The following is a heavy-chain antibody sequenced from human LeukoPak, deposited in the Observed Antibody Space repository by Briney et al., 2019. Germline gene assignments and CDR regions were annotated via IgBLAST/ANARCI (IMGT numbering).Heavy chain of an antibody. J-gene: IGHJ4*02. V-gene: IGHV3-15*01. CDR2: IKSKTDGGTT. CDR3: TTAAYDYVWGSYRYTPDFDY. CDR1: GFTFSNAW. D-gene: IGHD3-16*02. Sequence: GGSLRLSCAASGFTFSNAWMSWVRQAPGKGLEWVGRIKSKTDGGTTDYAAPVKGRFTISRDDSKNTLHLQMNSLKTEDTAVYYCTTAAYDYVWGSYRYTPDFDYWGQGTLVTVSS.